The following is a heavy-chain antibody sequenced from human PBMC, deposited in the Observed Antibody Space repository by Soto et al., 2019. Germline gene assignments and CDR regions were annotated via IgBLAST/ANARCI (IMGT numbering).Heavy chain of an antibody. CDR1: GFTFSSCG. D-gene: IGHD3-22*01. J-gene: IGHJ4*02. Sequence: GGSLRLSCAASGFTFSSCGMHWVRQAPGKGLEWVAFISYDGTNKYYSDSVKGRFTISRDSSKNTLYLQISSLRAEDTAVYFCAKDSSGYSPLDYWGQGTLVTVSS. CDR3: AKDSSGYSPLDY. CDR2: ISYDGTNK. V-gene: IGHV3-30*18.